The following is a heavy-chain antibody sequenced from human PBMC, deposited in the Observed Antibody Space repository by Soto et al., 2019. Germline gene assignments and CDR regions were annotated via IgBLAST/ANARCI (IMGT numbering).Heavy chain of an antibody. CDR3: ARGRYCLTGRCFPNWFDS. Sequence: SETLSLTCSVSGDSISTVDYFWAWIRQPPGQALEYIGYIYKSATTYYNPSFESRVAISLDTSKSQFSLNVTSVTAVDTAVYFCARGRYCLTGRCFPNWFDSWGQGTLVTVSS. J-gene: IGHJ5*01. CDR1: GDSISTVDYF. D-gene: IGHD2-15*01. V-gene: IGHV4-30-4*01. CDR2: IYKSATT.